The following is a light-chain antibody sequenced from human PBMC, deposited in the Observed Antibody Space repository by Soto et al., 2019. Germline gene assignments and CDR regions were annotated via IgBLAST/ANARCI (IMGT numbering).Light chain of an antibody. CDR3: QQYGSSSRT. CDR2: GAS. Sequence: EIVLTQSPATLSSFPGDRVTLSCRASQYINTRLAWYQQKPGQAPRLLIYGASSRATGIPDRFSGSGSGTDFTLTISRLEPEDFGVYYCQQYGSSSRTFGQGTKVEMK. J-gene: IGKJ1*01. V-gene: IGKV3-20*01. CDR1: QYINTR.